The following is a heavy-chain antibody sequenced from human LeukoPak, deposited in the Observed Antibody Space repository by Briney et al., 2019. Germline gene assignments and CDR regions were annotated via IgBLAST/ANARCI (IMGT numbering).Heavy chain of an antibody. V-gene: IGHV4-34*01. CDR3: ARDYYGGNSD. Sequence: SETLSLTCAAYGGSFSNYYWHWIRQPPGKGLQWIGEISHSGGINYNPSLKSRVTISEDTSKSQFSLRLTSVTAADTAVYYCARDYYGGNSDWGQGTLVTVSS. D-gene: IGHD4-23*01. CDR1: GGSFSNYY. CDR2: ISHSGGI. J-gene: IGHJ4*02.